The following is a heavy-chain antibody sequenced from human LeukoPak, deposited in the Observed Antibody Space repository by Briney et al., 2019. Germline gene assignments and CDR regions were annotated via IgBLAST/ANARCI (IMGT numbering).Heavy chain of an antibody. Sequence: ASVKVSCKASGYTFTSYDINWVRLAPGQGLEWMGWVNPNSGNTGYAQNFQGRVTISRNTTTSTAYMELSSLKSDDTAVYYCTRGRATVTTHWFDPWGQGTLVIVSS. CDR3: TRGRATVTTHWFDP. CDR2: VNPNSGNT. J-gene: IGHJ5*02. V-gene: IGHV1-8*01. CDR1: GYTFTSYD. D-gene: IGHD4-11*01.